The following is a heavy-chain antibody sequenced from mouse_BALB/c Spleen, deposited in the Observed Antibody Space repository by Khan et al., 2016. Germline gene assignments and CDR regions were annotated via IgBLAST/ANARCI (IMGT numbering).Heavy chain of an antibody. V-gene: IGHV3-1*02. CDR2: INYSCIT. J-gene: IGHJ3*01. Sequence: QLEESGPDLVKPSQSLSLTCTVTVYYLTSGYNWHWIRQFPGNKLEWMGYINYSCITHYNPSLTSRISITRDTSKNQFFLQLNSVTTEDTATYYCARSSAYWGQGTLVTVSA. CDR3: ARSSAY. CDR1: VYYLTSGYN.